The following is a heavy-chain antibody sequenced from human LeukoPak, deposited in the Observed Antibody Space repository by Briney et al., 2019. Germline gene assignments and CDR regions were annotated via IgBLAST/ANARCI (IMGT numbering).Heavy chain of an antibody. Sequence: PSETLPFTCTASGGSISSYYWSWIRQAPGKGLGWIAIIDYSGNTIYNPALKSRVTMSVDTSKNKFSLNLTSVTAADTAVYYCAREGKLTGYFGGLGFNYWGQGILVTVSS. J-gene: IGHJ4*02. V-gene: IGHV4-59*01. CDR3: AREGKLTGYFGGLGFNY. CDR1: GGSISSYY. CDR2: IDYSGNT. D-gene: IGHD6-19*01.